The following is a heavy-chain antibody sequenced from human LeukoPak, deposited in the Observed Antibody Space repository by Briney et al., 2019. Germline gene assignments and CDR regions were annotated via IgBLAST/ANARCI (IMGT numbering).Heavy chain of an antibody. J-gene: IGHJ3*02. V-gene: IGHV1-69*04. Sequence: SVKVSCKASGGTFSSYAISWVRQAPRQGLEWMGRIIPIFGIANYAQKFQGRVTITADKSTSTAYMELSSLRSEDTAVYYCARLLAVAGTESAFDIWGQGTMVTVSS. D-gene: IGHD6-19*01. CDR3: ARLLAVAGTESAFDI. CDR2: IIPIFGIA. CDR1: GGTFSSYA.